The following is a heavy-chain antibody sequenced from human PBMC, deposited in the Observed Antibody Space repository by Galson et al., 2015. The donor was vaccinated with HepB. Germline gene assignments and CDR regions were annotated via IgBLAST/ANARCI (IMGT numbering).Heavy chain of an antibody. D-gene: IGHD1-14*01. J-gene: IGHJ6*02. CDR1: GDSVSNNNAA. CDR3: AEVGGTIYYYGMDV. Sequence: CAISGDSVSNNNAAWYWIRQSPSRGLEWLGRTYYRAKWYSDYADSMRSRITINADTSKNQFSLHLNSVTPEDTAVYYCAEVGGTIYYYGMDVWGQGTTVTVSS. V-gene: IGHV6-1*01. CDR2: TYYRAKWYS.